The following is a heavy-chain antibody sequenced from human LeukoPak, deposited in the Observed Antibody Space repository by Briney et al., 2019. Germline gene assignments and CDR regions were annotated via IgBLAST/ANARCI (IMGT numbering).Heavy chain of an antibody. CDR2: IIPILGIA. D-gene: IGHD4-23*01. CDR1: GGTFSSYA. V-gene: IGHV1-69*04. CDR3: ATNYGGNDPPYY. Sequence: ASVKVSCKASGGTFSSYAISWVRQAPGQGLEWMGRIIPILGIANYAQKFQGRVTITADKSTSTAYMELSSLRSEDTAVYYCATNYGGNDPPYYWGQGTLVTVSS. J-gene: IGHJ4*02.